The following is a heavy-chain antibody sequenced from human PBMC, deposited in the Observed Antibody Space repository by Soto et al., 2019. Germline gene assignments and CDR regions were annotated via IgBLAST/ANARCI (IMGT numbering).Heavy chain of an antibody. D-gene: IGHD2-15*01. CDR3: ARSSVLLTLVYPIAY. J-gene: IGHJ4*02. V-gene: IGHV1-69*13. Sequence: SVEVSCKASGDTLTSYAMCWVHHYNGQRLEWMGGIIPIFGTANYAQKFQGRVTITADESTSTAYMELSSLRSEDTAVYYCARSSVLLTLVYPIAYWGQGTLVT. CDR2: IIPIFGTA. CDR1: GDTLTSYA.